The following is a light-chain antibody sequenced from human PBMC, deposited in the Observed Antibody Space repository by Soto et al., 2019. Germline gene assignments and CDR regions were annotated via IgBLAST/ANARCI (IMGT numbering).Light chain of an antibody. Sequence: EIVLTQSPGTLSLSPGERATLSCRASQSVSRNSLAWYQHKRGQAPRLLIYAASSRATGIPDRFSGSGSGTDFTLTISRLEPEDFAVYYYQQYGSSPVTFGPGTKVEIK. CDR3: QQYGSSPVT. CDR2: AAS. CDR1: QSVSRNS. J-gene: IGKJ3*01. V-gene: IGKV3-20*01.